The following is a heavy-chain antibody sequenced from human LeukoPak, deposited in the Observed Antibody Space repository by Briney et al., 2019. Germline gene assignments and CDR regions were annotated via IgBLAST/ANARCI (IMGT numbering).Heavy chain of an antibody. V-gene: IGHV4-59*05. J-gene: IGHJ4*02. CDR1: GGSISSYY. CDR2: IYYSGST. CDR3: ARGITMIVVDYFDY. Sequence: SETLSLTCTVSGGSISSYYWSWIRQPPGKGLEWIGSIYYSGSTYYNPSLKSRVTISVDTSKNQFSLKLSSVTAADTAVYYCARGITMIVVDYFDYWGQGTLVTVSS. D-gene: IGHD3-22*01.